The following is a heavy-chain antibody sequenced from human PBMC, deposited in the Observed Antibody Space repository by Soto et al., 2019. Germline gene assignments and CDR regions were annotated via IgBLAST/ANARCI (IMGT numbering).Heavy chain of an antibody. CDR1: GASINNYY. CDR3: ARGGRMGRFDY. J-gene: IGHJ4*02. V-gene: IGHV4-59*01. Sequence: PSETLSLTCTVSGASINNYYWSWIRQPPGKGLEWIGYIDYNGGTKYNPSLKSRVTIPVDTSKNQFSLKLSSVTAADTAVYYCARGGRMGRFDYWGQGTLVTVSS. D-gene: IGHD1-26*01. CDR2: IDYNGGT.